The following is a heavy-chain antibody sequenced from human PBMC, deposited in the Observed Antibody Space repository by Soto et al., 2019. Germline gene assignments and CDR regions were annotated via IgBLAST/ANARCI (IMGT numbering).Heavy chain of an antibody. D-gene: IGHD3-22*01. Sequence: EVQLLESGGGLVQPGGSLRLSCAASGFTFSIYAMSWVRQAPGKGLEWVSTISGNGGTSYADFVRGRFTSSRDNSKNTLYLQMNSLRADDTAVYYCAKDAPGSGWLSDYWGQGTLVTVSS. CDR2: ISGNGGT. CDR1: GFTFSIYA. CDR3: AKDAPGSGWLSDY. J-gene: IGHJ4*02. V-gene: IGHV3-23*01.